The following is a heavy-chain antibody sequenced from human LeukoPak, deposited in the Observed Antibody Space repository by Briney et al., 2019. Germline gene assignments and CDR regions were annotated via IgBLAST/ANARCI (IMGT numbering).Heavy chain of an antibody. Sequence: GGSLRLSCAASGFTFDDYAMHWGRQAPGKGLGWVSGISWNSGSISYADSVKGRFTISRDNAKNSLYLQMNSLRAEDTALYYCAKEPRGAIYYYGMDVWGQGTTVTVSS. J-gene: IGHJ6*02. CDR1: GFTFDDYA. CDR2: ISWNSGSI. D-gene: IGHD1-26*01. CDR3: AKEPRGAIYYYGMDV. V-gene: IGHV3-9*01.